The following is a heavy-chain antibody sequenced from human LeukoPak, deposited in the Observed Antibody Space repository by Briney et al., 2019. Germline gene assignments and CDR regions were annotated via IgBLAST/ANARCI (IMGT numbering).Heavy chain of an antibody. D-gene: IGHD6-19*01. Sequence: GGSLRLSCAASGFTFSSYAMSWVRQAPGKGLEWVSAISGSGGSTYYADSVKGRFTISRDNSKNTLYLKMNSLRAEDTAVYYCAKADSSGWRPDYWGQGTLVTVSS. CDR2: ISGSGGST. CDR3: AKADSSGWRPDY. J-gene: IGHJ4*02. CDR1: GFTFSSYA. V-gene: IGHV3-23*01.